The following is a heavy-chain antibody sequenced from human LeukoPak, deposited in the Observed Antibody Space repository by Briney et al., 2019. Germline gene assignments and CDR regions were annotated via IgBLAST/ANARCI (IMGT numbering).Heavy chain of an antibody. CDR3: ARALIKRGDFWSGYQNWFDT. V-gene: IGHV4-59*11. D-gene: IGHD3-3*01. CDR1: GGSISSHY. CDR2: IYYSGST. J-gene: IGHJ5*02. Sequence: PSETLSLTCTVSGGSISSHYWSWIRQPPGKGLGWIGYIYYSGSTNYNPSLKSRVTLSVDTSKNQFSLKLSSVTAADTAVYYCARALIKRGDFWSGYQNWFDTWGQGTLVTVSS.